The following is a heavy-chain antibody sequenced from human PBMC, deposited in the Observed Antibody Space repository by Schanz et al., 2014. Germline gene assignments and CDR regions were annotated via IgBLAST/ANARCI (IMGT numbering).Heavy chain of an antibody. V-gene: IGHV1-18*01. D-gene: IGHD6-13*01. J-gene: IGHJ4*02. CDR1: GYTFTSYG. CDR2: IHTGSGNT. CDR3: ARDGEAAAGCDY. Sequence: QGQLVQSGAEVKKPGASVKVSCKASGYTFTSYGITWVRQAPGQGLEWMGWIHTGSGNTKYSQKFEGRVTITRDTSTSTVYMELSSLRSEDTAVYYCARDGEAAAGCDYWGQGTLVTVSS.